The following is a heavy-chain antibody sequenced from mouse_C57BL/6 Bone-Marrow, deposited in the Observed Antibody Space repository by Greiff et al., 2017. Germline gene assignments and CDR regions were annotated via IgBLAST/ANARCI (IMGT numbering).Heavy chain of an antibody. CDR1: GYSFTDYY. CDR2: INPNYGTT. V-gene: IGHV1-39*01. J-gene: IGHJ4*01. CDR3: ARGYDYGYAIDY. D-gene: IGHD2-4*01. Sequence: VQLQQSGPELVKPGASVKISCKASGYSFTDYYMNWVKQSTGKSLEWIGVINPNYGTTSYNQKFKGKATLTVDQSSSTAYMQLNSLTSEDSAVYYGARGYDYGYAIDYWGQGTSVTVSA.